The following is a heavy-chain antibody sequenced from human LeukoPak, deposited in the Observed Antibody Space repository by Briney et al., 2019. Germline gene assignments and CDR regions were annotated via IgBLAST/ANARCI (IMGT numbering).Heavy chain of an antibody. J-gene: IGHJ6*02. CDR1: GFTFSSYG. V-gene: IGHV3-30*02. CDR2: IRYDGSNK. Sequence: GGSLRLSCAASGFTFSSYGMHWVRQAPGKGLEWVAFIRYDGSNKYYADSVKGRFTISRDNAENSLYLQMNSLRAEDTAVYYCARPLTQDYGMDVWGQGTTVTVSS. CDR3: ARPLTQDYGMDV.